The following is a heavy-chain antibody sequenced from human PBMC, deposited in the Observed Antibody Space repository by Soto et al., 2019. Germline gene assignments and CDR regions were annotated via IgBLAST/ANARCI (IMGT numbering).Heavy chain of an antibody. CDR3: TIFLGYYYYYYMDV. J-gene: IGHJ6*03. CDR2: ISGSGGST. D-gene: IGHD3-9*01. V-gene: IGHV3-23*01. Sequence: EVQLLESGGGLVQPGGSLRLSCAASGFTFSSYAMSWVRQAPGKGLEWVSAISGSGGSTYYADSVKGRFTISRDNSKNTLYLQMNSLSAEDTAVYYCTIFLGYYYYYYMDVWGKGTTVTVSS. CDR1: GFTFSSYA.